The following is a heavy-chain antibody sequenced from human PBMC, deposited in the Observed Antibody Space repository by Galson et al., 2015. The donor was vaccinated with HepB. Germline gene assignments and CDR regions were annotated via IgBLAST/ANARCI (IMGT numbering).Heavy chain of an antibody. D-gene: IGHD6-19*01. Sequence: SVKVSCKASGYTFTSYYMHWVRQAPGQGLEWMGIINPSGGSTSYAQKFQGRGTMTRDTSTSTVYMELSSLSSEDAAVYYCGRDNSSGWSTLYYCYGMDLCRQGTTVTVSS. CDR2: INPSGGST. CDR1: GYTFTSYY. J-gene: IGHJ6*02. V-gene: IGHV1-46*03. CDR3: GRDNSSGWSTLYYCYGMDL.